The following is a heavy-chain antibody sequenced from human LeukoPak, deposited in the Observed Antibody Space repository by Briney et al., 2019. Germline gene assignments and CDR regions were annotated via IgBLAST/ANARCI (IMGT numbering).Heavy chain of an antibody. D-gene: IGHD2/OR15-2a*01. CDR1: GFTFSKYA. CDR3: ARDNNCDY. J-gene: IGHJ4*02. V-gene: IGHV3-30*04. CDR2: ISYDGGNE. Sequence: PGRSLRLSCAASGFTFSKYAMHWVRQAPGKGLEWVAVISYDGGNEYYADSVKGRFTISRDNSKNTLYLQMNSLRAEDTAVYYCARDNNCDYWGQGTLVTVSS.